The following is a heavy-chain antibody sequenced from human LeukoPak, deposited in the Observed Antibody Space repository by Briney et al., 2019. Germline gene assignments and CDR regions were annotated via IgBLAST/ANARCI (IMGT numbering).Heavy chain of an antibody. D-gene: IGHD3-3*01. V-gene: IGHV1-2*02. Sequence: ASVKVSCKASGYTFTGYYMHWVRQAPGQGLEWMGWINPNSDGTNYAQKFQGRVTMTRDTSISTAYMELSRLRSDDTAVYYCAREYDFWSGYSTWLDAFDIWGQGTMVTVSS. CDR2: INPNSDGT. CDR1: GYTFTGYY. CDR3: AREYDFWSGYSTWLDAFDI. J-gene: IGHJ3*02.